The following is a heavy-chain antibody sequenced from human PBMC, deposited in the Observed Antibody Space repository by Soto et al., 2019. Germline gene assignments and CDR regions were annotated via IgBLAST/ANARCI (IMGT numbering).Heavy chain of an antibody. CDR1: GYTFTSYA. CDR3: ARISDRYDSSGYYDY. J-gene: IGHJ4*02. D-gene: IGHD3-22*01. V-gene: IGHV1-3*01. Sequence: QVQLVQSGAEVKKPGASVKVSCKASGYTFTSYAMHWVRQAPGQRLEWMGWINAGNGNTKYSQKFQGRVTITRDTSASTAYMELSSLRSEDTAVYYCARISDRYDSSGYYDYWGQGTLVMVSS. CDR2: INAGNGNT.